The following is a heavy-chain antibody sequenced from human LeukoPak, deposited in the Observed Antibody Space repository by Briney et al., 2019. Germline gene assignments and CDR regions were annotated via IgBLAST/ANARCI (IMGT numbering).Heavy chain of an antibody. D-gene: IGHD6-19*01. CDR3: AKIFGSGWYSRTLYYFDY. CDR2: ISGSGGST. J-gene: IGHJ4*02. Sequence: GGSLRLSCAASGFTFSSYAMSWVRQAPGKGLEWVSAISGSGGSTYYADSVKGRFTISRDNSKNTLYLQMNSLRAEDTAVYYCAKIFGSGWYSRTLYYFDYWGQGTLVTVSS. CDR1: GFTFSSYA. V-gene: IGHV3-23*01.